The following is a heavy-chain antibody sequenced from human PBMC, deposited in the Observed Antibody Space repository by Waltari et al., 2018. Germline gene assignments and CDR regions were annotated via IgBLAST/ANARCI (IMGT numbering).Heavy chain of an antibody. CDR3: AKGVYGVNWYFDL. CDR2: IYSGGST. CDR1: GFTFSSYA. J-gene: IGHJ2*01. Sequence: EVQLLESGGGLVQPGGSLRLSCAASGFTFSSYAMSWVRQAPGKGLEWVSVIYSGGSTYYADSVKGRFTISRDNAKNSLYLQMNSLRAEDMALYYCAKGVYGVNWYFDLWGRGTLVTVSS. D-gene: IGHD4-17*01. V-gene: IGHV3-23*03.